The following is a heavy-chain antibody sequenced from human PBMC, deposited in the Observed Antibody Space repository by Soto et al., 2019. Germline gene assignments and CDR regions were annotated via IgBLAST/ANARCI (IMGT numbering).Heavy chain of an antibody. J-gene: IGHJ3*02. V-gene: IGHV3-23*01. CDR2: MSGSDGHT. CDR3: ANVRGLGQGTLVTVSSGKPPRGESLKISCKGSSDAFDI. CDR1: GLNFSGYA. D-gene: IGHD3-10*01. Sequence: SLRLSCVAAGLNFSGYARNRVRQATGKGLEWVSAMSGSDGHTYYADSVKGRFTISRDNSKNTLYLQMNSLRAEDTAVYYCANVRGLGQGTLVTVSSGKPPRGESLKISCKGSSDAFDIWGQGTMVPVSS.